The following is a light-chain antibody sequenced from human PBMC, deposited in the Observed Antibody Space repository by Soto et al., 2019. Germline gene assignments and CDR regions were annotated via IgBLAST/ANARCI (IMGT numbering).Light chain of an antibody. Sequence: DIVMTQSPDSLAVSLGERATINCKSIQSVLYRSNNKNYLAWYQQKPGQHPKLLIYWASTRESGVPDRFSGSGSGTDFTLTISSLQAEDVAVYYCQQYYNTPLTFGGGTKVEIK. V-gene: IGKV4-1*01. CDR2: WAS. CDR3: QQYYNTPLT. CDR1: QSVLYRSNNKNY. J-gene: IGKJ4*01.